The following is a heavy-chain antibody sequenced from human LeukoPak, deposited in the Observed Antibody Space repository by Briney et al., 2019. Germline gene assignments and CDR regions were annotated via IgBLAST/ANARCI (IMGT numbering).Heavy chain of an antibody. D-gene: IGHD3-22*01. V-gene: IGHV3-7*01. J-gene: IGHJ4*02. CDR3: AREGDSSGYYLPIYFDY. Sequence: HPGGSLRLSCAASGFTFSSYWMSWVRQAPGKGLEWVANIKQDGSEKYYVDSVKGRSTISRDNAKNSLYLQMNSLGAEDTAVYYCAREGDSSGYYLPIYFDYWGQGTLVTVSS. CDR2: IKQDGSEK. CDR1: GFTFSSYW.